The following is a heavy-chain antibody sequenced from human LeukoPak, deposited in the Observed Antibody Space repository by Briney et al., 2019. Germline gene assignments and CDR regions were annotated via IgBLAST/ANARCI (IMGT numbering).Heavy chain of an antibody. CDR2: VKGDGRTT. J-gene: IGHJ4*02. CDR1: GISLSNYA. D-gene: IGHD5-18*01. Sequence: GALRLSCVVSGISLSNYAMTWVRQAPGKGLEWVALVKGDGRTTIYADSVKGRFTISRDNAKHTLYLQMNSVRADDSGVYYCATGHSYGYDYWGQGVLVTVSS. V-gene: IGHV3-74*01. CDR3: ATGHSYGYDY.